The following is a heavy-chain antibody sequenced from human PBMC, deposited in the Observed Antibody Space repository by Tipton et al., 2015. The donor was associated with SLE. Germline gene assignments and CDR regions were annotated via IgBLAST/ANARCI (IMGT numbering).Heavy chain of an antibody. Sequence: SLRLSCAAFGFNFDDYGMHWVRQAPGKGLGWVSGISWNGGGTGYADFVKGRFTISRDNAKNSLYLQMNSLRPEDTALYYCVRRMIVVVNVIVFDYWGQGTVVTVSS. CDR3: VRRMIVVVNVIVFDY. CDR2: ISWNGGGT. V-gene: IGHV3-9*01. D-gene: IGHD3-22*01. J-gene: IGHJ4*02. CDR1: GFNFDDYG.